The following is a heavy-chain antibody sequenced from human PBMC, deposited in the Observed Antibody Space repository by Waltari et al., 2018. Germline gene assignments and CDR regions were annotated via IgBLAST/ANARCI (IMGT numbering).Heavy chain of an antibody. CDR2: IYPGDSDT. J-gene: IGHJ6*03. CDR1: GYSFTSYW. Sequence: EVQLVQSGAEVKKPGESLKISCKGSGYSFTSYWIGWVRQMPGKGLEWMGIIYPGDSDTRYSPSFQGQVTISADKSISTAYLQWSSLKASDTAMYYCARHLGVKSSPYYYYYYMDVWGKGTTVTISS. CDR3: ARHLGVKSSPYYYYYYMDV. V-gene: IGHV5-51*01. D-gene: IGHD1-26*01.